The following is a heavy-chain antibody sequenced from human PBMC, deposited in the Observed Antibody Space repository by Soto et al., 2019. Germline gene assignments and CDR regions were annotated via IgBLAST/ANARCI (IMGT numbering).Heavy chain of an antibody. V-gene: IGHV1-69*01. CDR3: ERVRSYCGGDCNSLSY. Sequence: QVQLVQSGAEVKKPGSSVKVSCKASGGTFSSDAISWVRQAPGQGLEWMGGIIPIFGTANYAQKFQGRVTITAEESTSTAYMELSSLRSEDTAVYYCERVRSYCGGDCNSLSYWGQGTLVTVSS. CDR1: GGTFSSDA. CDR2: IIPIFGTA. J-gene: IGHJ4*02. D-gene: IGHD2-21*02.